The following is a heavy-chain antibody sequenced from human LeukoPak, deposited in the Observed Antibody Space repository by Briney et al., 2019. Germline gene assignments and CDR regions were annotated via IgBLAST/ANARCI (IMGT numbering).Heavy chain of an antibody. CDR3: SNPHTGVGSHHS. D-gene: IGHD1-14*01. J-gene: IGHJ4*02. CDR1: GFSLSSSGVG. Sequence: SGPTLVEPTQTLTLTCTFSGFSLSSSGVGVGWIRQPPGKALEWLALIYWNDDKRYSPSLMSRLTITKDTSKNQVVLPVTNLDPVDTATYYCSNPHTGVGSHHSWGPGTLFTVSP. CDR2: IYWNDDK. V-gene: IGHV2-5*01.